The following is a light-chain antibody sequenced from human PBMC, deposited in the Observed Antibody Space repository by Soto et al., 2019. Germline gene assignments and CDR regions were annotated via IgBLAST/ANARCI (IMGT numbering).Light chain of an antibody. V-gene: IGKV3-20*01. CDR1: QSIDNNY. J-gene: IGKJ1*01. CDR3: QPHGRSPWT. CDR2: RVY. Sequence: EIVLTQSPGTVSLSPGERATLSCRASQSIDNNYLTWYQQKPGQAPRLLIYRVYNRATGIPDRFSGSGSGTDFTLTISRLEPEDFALYFCQPHGRSPWTFGQGTKVEIK.